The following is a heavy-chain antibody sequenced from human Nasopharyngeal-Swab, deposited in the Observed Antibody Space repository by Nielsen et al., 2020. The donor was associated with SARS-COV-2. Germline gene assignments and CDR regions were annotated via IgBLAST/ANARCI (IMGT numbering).Heavy chain of an antibody. CDR3: ARRRGPAYYYYMDV. J-gene: IGHJ6*03. V-gene: IGHV4-30-4*01. Sequence: SETLSLTCSVSGDSISRGDYSWSWIRQSPVKGLEWIGYIYHTGSTSYNPSLRSRLIISSDASKNQFSLRLSSVTAADTAMYYCARRRGPAYYYYMDVWGKGTPVTVSS. CDR1: GDSISRGDYS. CDR2: IYHTGST.